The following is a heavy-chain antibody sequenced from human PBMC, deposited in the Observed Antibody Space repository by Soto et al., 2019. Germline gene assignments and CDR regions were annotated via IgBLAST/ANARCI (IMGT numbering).Heavy chain of an antibody. CDR3: ARAAVAFDAFDL. J-gene: IGHJ3*01. CDR2: TFLRSKWYN. V-gene: IGHV6-1*01. D-gene: IGHD2-15*01. Sequence: SQTLSLTCVISGDSVSTNSATWNWSRQSPSRGLEWLGRTFLRSKWYNEYAVSVKSRIAIRPDTAKILFSLQLSSVPPEDTAVYFCARAAVAFDAFDLWGQGIVVTVSS. CDR1: GDSVSTNSAT.